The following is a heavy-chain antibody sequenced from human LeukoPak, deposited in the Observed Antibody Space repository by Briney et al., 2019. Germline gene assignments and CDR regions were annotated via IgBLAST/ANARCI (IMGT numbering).Heavy chain of an antibody. CDR1: GGTFSSYA. CDR2: IIPIFGTA. D-gene: IGHD6-19*01. V-gene: IGHV1-69*05. Sequence: SVKVSCKASGGTFSSYAISWVRQAPGQGLEWMGRIIPIFGTANYAQKFQGRVTITTDESTSTAYMKLSSLRSEDTAVYYCARDLSLGIAVAEGYFDYWGQGTLVTVSS. J-gene: IGHJ4*02. CDR3: ARDLSLGIAVAEGYFDY.